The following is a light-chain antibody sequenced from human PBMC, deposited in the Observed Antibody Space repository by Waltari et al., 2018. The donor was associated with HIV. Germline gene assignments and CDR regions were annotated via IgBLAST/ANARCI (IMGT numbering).Light chain of an antibody. V-gene: IGKV1-39*01. CDR2: GAS. CDR3: QQSFSAAIT. J-gene: IGKJ5*01. CDR1: QNINNS. Sequence: DIQMTQSPSSLSASVGDTVTITCRASQNINNSLNWYQQRPGKPHNLLIYGASSLQPGAPARSSARASGENFTLTLSRLQPEDVASYDCQQSFSAAITLGQGTRL.